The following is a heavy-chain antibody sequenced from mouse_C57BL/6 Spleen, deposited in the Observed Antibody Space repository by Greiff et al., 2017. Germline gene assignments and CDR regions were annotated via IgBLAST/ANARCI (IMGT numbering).Heavy chain of an antibody. V-gene: IGHV5-4*01. CDR2: ISDGGSYT. J-gene: IGHJ1*03. D-gene: IGHD1-1*01. Sequence: DVQLVESGGGLVKPGGSLKLSCAASGFTFSSYAMSWVRQTPEKRLEWVATISDGGSYTYYPDNVKGRFTISRDNAKNNLYLQMSHLKSEDTAMYYCARDLFTQEYFDVWGTGTTVTVSS. CDR1: GFTFSSYA. CDR3: ARDLFTQEYFDV.